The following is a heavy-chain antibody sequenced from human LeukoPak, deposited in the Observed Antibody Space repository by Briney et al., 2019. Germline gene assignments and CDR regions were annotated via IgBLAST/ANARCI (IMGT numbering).Heavy chain of an antibody. CDR3: ARRSQTAAGRGIDY. V-gene: IGHV4-39*01. CDR2: MSNSGST. Sequence: SETLSLTCTVSGGSISSSSSHYWAWIRQPPGKGLEWIGTMSNSGSTYYNPSLKSRVTISGDTSKNQFSLKLSSMTAADTAVFYCARRSQTAAGRGIDYWGQGALVTVSS. CDR1: GGSISSSSSHY. J-gene: IGHJ4*02. D-gene: IGHD6-13*01.